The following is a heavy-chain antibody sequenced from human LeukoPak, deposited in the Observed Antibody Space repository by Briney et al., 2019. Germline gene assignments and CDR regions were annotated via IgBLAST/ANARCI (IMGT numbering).Heavy chain of an antibody. CDR1: GFTFSSYS. CDR3: ARDSYPSSGSYHADAFDI. CDR2: ISSSSSTI. V-gene: IGHV3-48*01. J-gene: IGHJ3*02. D-gene: IGHD1-26*01. Sequence: GGSLRLSCAASGFTFSSYSMNWVRQAPGKGLEWVSYISSSSSTIYYADSVKGRFTISRDNAKNSLYLQMNSLRAEDTAVYYCARDSYPSSGSYHADAFDIWGQGTMVTVSS.